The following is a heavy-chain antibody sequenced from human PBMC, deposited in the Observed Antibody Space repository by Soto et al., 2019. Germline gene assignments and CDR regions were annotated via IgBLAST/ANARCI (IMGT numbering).Heavy chain of an antibody. D-gene: IGHD4-17*01. J-gene: IGHJ4*02. CDR2: THYSGNT. V-gene: IGHV4-59*01. Sequence: QVQLQESGPGLVRPSETLSLTCSVSGASISSYYWDWIRQPPGKGLEWIGYTHYSGNTNYHPSLTSRVTISLDTSRNQFSLKLSSVTAADTAVYYCARHTATIMAGFDYWGQGALVTVSS. CDR1: GASISSYY. CDR3: ARHTATIMAGFDY.